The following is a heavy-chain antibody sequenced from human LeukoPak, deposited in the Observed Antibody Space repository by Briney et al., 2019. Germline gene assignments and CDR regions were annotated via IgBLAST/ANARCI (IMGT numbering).Heavy chain of an antibody. Sequence: SETLSLTCTVSGGSITSSYWSWIRQSTGKGLEWIGYIHYTGSTNYNPSLKSRVTMLIDTSKNQFSLKLTSVTAADAAVYYCATLNTSGWYFDYWGQGTLVTVSS. CDR3: ATLNTSGWYFDY. D-gene: IGHD6-19*01. J-gene: IGHJ4*02. V-gene: IGHV4-59*08. CDR1: GGSITSSY. CDR2: IHYTGST.